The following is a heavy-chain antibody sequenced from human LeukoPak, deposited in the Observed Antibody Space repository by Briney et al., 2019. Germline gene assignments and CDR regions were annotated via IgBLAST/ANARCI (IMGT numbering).Heavy chain of an antibody. V-gene: IGHV4-39*07. CDR1: GGSISSSNYY. CDR3: ATFSTRGVIRGVITHDF. J-gene: IGHJ4*02. D-gene: IGHD3-10*01. Sequence: SETLSLTCTVSGGSISSSNYYWGWIRQPPGKGLEWIGYISYSGSTYYNPSLESRVTISLDTSKRQFSLDLNSVTAADTAVYYCATFSTRGVIRGVITHDFWGQGTLVTVSS. CDR2: ISYSGST.